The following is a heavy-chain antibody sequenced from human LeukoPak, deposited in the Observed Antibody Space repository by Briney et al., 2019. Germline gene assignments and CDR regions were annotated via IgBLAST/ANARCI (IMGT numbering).Heavy chain of an antibody. CDR1: GGSISSYY. CDR3: ARHEELPPRSYYYYGMDV. D-gene: IGHD1-26*01. J-gene: IGHJ6*02. Sequence: SETLSLTCTISGGSISSYYWSWIRQPPGKGLEWIGYFYYSGSTNYNPSLKSRVTISVDTSKNQFSLKLSSVTAADTAVYYCARHEELPPRSYYYYGMDVWGQGTTVTVSS. CDR2: FYYSGST. V-gene: IGHV4-59*08.